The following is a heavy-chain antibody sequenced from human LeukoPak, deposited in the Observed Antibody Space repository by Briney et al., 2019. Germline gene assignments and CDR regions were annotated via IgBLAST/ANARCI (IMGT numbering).Heavy chain of an antibody. V-gene: IGHV3-23*01. CDR3: AREYEYQLLSYYYYGMDV. J-gene: IGHJ6*02. CDR1: GFTFSSYA. CDR2: ISGSGGST. Sequence: PGGSLRLSCAASGFTFSSYAMSWVRQAPGKGLEWVSAISGSGGSTYYADSVKGRFTISRDNSKNTLYLQMNSLRAEDTAVYYCAREYEYQLLSYYYYGMDVWGQGTTVTVSS. D-gene: IGHD2-2*01.